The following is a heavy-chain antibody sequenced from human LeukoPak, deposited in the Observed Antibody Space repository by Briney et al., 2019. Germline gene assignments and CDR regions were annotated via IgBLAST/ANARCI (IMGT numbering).Heavy chain of an antibody. Sequence: PPETLSLTCAVYGGSFSGYYWSWIRQPPGKGLEWIGEINHSGSTNYNPSLKSRVTISVDTSKNQFSLKPSSVTAADTAVYYCARGYDAFDIWGQGTMVTVSS. CDR2: INHSGST. CDR3: ARGYDAFDI. V-gene: IGHV4-34*01. CDR1: GGSFSGYY. J-gene: IGHJ3*02.